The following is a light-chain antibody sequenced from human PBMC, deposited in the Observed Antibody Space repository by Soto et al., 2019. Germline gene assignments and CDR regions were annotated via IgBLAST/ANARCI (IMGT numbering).Light chain of an antibody. V-gene: IGKV3-20*01. Sequence: EIVLTQSPGTLSLSPGERATLSCRASQSVSSNNLAWYQQRPGQAPRVVIYGASTRATGIPERFSGSGSGTELDSHISRLEAENFEVYYYQQYCRSPFLFGPRNKVDIK. J-gene: IGKJ3*01. CDR2: GAS. CDR1: QSVSSNN. CDR3: QQYCRSPFL.